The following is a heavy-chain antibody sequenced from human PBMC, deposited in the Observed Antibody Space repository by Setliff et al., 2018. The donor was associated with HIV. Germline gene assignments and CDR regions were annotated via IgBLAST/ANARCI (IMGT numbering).Heavy chain of an antibody. CDR1: GYTFNDYL. CDR3: ARPLSNSLES. V-gene: IGHV1-2*02. Sequence: ASVKVSCKASGYTFNDYLMHWVRQAPGQGLEWMGWISPNKGDTNIPQTFHGRVTMTRDTSIKTAYMELSSLRSDDTAVYYCARPLSNSLESWVQGTLVTVSS. CDR2: ISPNKGDT. J-gene: IGHJ4*02. D-gene: IGHD1-1*01.